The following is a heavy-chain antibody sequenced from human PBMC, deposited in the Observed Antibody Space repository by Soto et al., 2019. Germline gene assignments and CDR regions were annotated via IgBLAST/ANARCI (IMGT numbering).Heavy chain of an antibody. CDR1: GFTFSSYG. D-gene: IGHD6-6*01. V-gene: IGHV3-33*01. CDR2: IWYDGSNK. CDR3: ARDPIISSSSAHYYYYYGMDV. Sequence: QVQLVESGGGVVQPGRSLRLSCAASGFTFSSYGMHWVRQAPGKGLEWVAVIWYDGSNKYYADSVKGRFTISRDNSKNTLYLQMNSLRAEATAVYYCARDPIISSSSAHYYYYYGMDVWGQGTTVTVSS. J-gene: IGHJ6*02.